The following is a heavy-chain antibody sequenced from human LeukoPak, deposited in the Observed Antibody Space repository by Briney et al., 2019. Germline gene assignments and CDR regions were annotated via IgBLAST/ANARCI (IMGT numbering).Heavy chain of an antibody. D-gene: IGHD2-2*01. Sequence: GRSLRLSCAASGFTFSTYAMNWVRQAPGKGLEWVSGISGSGGNTYYADSVKGRFTISRDNSKKTLYLQMNSLRAEDTAVYYCAKGVYGVVVPAAFNYWGQGTLVTVSS. J-gene: IGHJ4*02. CDR1: GFTFSTYA. CDR2: ISGSGGNT. V-gene: IGHV3-23*01. CDR3: AKGVYGVVVPAAFNY.